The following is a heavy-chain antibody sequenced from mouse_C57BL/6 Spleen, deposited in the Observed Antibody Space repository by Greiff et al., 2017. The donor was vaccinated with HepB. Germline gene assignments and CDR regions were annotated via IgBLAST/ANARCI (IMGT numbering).Heavy chain of an antibody. D-gene: IGHD1-1*01. Sequence: VQLLQSGAELVKPGASVKLSCKASGYSFTSYCMHWVKQRPGQGLEWIGYINPCSGYTKYNQKFKDTATLTADKTSSTAYMQQSSLTSEDSAVYYCARCYSSSYWYFDDWGTGTTVTVSS. V-gene: IGHV1-7*01. J-gene: IGHJ1*03. CDR2: INPCSGYT. CDR1: GYSFTSYC. CDR3: ARCYSSSYWYFDD.